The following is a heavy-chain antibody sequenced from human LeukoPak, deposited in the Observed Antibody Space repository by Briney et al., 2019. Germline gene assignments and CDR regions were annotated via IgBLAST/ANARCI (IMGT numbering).Heavy chain of an antibody. J-gene: IGHJ4*02. CDR2: ISSSSGYK. Sequence: GGSLRLSCAASGFTFSSYSMNWVRQAPGKGLEWVSCISSSSGYKYYTDSVKGRFTISRDNAKNSLYLQMDSLRAEDTAVYYCASYTSAVQLRFLELTQQWGQGTLVTVSS. CDR3: ASYTSAVQLRFLELTQQ. CDR1: GFTFSSYS. V-gene: IGHV3-21*01. D-gene: IGHD3-3*01.